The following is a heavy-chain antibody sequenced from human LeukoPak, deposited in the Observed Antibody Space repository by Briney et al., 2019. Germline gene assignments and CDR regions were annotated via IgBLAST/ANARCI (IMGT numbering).Heavy chain of an antibody. V-gene: IGHV1-69*04. J-gene: IGHJ6*02. D-gene: IGHD2-2*01. Sequence: GSSVKVSCKASGGTFSSYAISWVRQAPGQGLEWMGRIIPILGIATYAQKFQGRVTITADKSTSTAYMELSSLRSEDTAVYYCARTPEGYCSSTSCQPTDYYYYYGMDVWGQGTTVTVSS. CDR3: ARTPEGYCSSTSCQPTDYYYYYGMDV. CDR1: GGTFSSYA. CDR2: IIPILGIA.